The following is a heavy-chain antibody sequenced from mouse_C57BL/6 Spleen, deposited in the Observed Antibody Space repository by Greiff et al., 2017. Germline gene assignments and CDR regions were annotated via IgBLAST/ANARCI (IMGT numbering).Heavy chain of an antibody. J-gene: IGHJ2*01. Sequence: VQLQESGAELVRPGTSVKVSCKASGYAFTNYLIEWVKQRPGQGLEWIGVINPGSGGTNYNEKFKGKATLTADKSSSTAYMQLSSLTSEDSAVYFCARWDYYGSSYGYWGQGTTLTVSS. D-gene: IGHD1-1*01. V-gene: IGHV1-54*01. CDR2: INPGSGGT. CDR3: ARWDYYGSSYGY. CDR1: GYAFTNYL.